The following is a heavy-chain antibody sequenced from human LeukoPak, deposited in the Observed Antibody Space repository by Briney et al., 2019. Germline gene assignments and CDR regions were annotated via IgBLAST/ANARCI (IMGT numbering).Heavy chain of an antibody. Sequence: ASVKVSCKASGGTFSSYAISWVRQAPGKGLEWMGGFDPEDGETIYAQKFQGRVTMTEDTSTDTAYMELSSLRSEDTAVYYCATLKLRFGELLWGYYFDYWGQGTLVTVSS. V-gene: IGHV1-24*01. J-gene: IGHJ4*02. CDR2: FDPEDGET. D-gene: IGHD3-10*01. CDR1: GGTFSSYA. CDR3: ATLKLRFGELLWGYYFDY.